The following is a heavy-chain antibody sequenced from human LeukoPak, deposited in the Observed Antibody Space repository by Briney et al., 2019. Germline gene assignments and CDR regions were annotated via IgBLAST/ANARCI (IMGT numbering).Heavy chain of an antibody. J-gene: IGHJ4*02. Sequence: ASVKVSCKASGYTFTSYGISWVRQAPGQGLEWMGWISAYNGNTNYAQKLQGRVTMTTDTSTSTAYMELRSLRSDDTAVYYCARGASQQQLVQREFDYWGQGTLVTVSS. CDR1: GYTFTSYG. V-gene: IGHV1-18*01. D-gene: IGHD6-13*01. CDR2: ISAYNGNT. CDR3: ARGASQQQLVQREFDY.